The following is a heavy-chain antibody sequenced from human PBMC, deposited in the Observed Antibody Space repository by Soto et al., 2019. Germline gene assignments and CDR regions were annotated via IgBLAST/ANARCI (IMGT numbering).Heavy chain of an antibody. CDR1: GLAFGSRA. Sequence: PGGSLRLSCVASGLAFGSRAMSWVRQAPGEVLQWVSTITDTGGDAKYADSVRGRFGISRDNSKKILYLQMNSLTAEVSAMYFCARGSRHSYPGSRIFDLWGRGTLVTV. D-gene: IGHD3-10*01. CDR3: ARGSRHSYPGSRIFDL. V-gene: IGHV3-23*01. CDR2: ITDTGGDA. J-gene: IGHJ4*02.